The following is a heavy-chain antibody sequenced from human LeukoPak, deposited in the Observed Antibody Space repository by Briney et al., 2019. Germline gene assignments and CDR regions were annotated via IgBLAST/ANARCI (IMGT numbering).Heavy chain of an antibody. CDR3: ARYYDSSGYYSA. CDR1: GYTFTSYD. D-gene: IGHD3-22*01. V-gene: IGHV1-8*01. J-gene: IGHJ5*02. CDR2: MNPNSGNT. Sequence: ASVKVSCKASGYTFTSYDINWVRQATGQGPEWMGWMNPNSGNTGYAQKFQGRVTMTRNTSISTAYMELSSLRSEDTAVYYCARYYDSSGYYSAWGQGTLVTVSS.